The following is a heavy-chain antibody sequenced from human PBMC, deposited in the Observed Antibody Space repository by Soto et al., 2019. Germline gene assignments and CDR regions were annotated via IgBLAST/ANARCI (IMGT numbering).Heavy chain of an antibody. CDR1: GFSLSTSGVG. V-gene: IGHV2-5*02. CDR3: VHSEMATIFDY. CDR2: IYQGDNK. Sequence: QITLKESGPTVVKPTQTLTLTCTFSGFSLSTSGVGVAWVRQPPGEALEWLALIYQGDNKRYSPSLQSRLTVTKDTSKNQVVLTMTNMDRVDTATYFRVHSEMATIFDYWGQGILVTVSS. D-gene: IGHD5-12*01. J-gene: IGHJ4*02.